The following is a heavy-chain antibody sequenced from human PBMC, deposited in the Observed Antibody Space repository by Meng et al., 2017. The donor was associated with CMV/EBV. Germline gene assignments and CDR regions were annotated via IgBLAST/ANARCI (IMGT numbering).Heavy chain of an antibody. V-gene: IGHV3-7*01. D-gene: IGHD2-2*01. CDR3: AREDRPLVRCSSTSCRTNYYYYGMDV. CDR1: GFTFSRYW. J-gene: IGHJ6*02. Sequence: GESLKISCAASGFTFSRYWMSWVRQAPGKGLEWVANIKEDGSEKYYVDTGKGRCTISRDNAKNSLYLQMNSLRAEDTAVYYCAREDRPLVRCSSTSCRTNYYYYGMDVWGQGTTVTVSS. CDR2: IKEDGSEK.